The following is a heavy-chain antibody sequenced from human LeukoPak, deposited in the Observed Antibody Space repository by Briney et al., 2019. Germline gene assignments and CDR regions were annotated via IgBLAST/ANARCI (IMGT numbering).Heavy chain of an antibody. CDR1: GGTFSSYA. D-gene: IGHD3-10*01. J-gene: IGHJ4*02. V-gene: IGHV1-69*05. CDR2: IIPIFGTA. Sequence: SVKVSCKASGGTFSSYAISWVRQAPGQGLEWMGRIIPIFGTANYAQKFQGRVTTTTDESTSTAYMELSSLRSEDTAVYYCARIGSQNSSPFDYWGQGTLVTVSS. CDR3: ARIGSQNSSPFDY.